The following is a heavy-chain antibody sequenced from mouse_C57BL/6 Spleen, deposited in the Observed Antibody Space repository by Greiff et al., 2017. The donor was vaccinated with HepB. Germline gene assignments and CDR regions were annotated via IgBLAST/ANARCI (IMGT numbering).Heavy chain of an antibody. CDR3: ARPYGGYAMDY. CDR2: INPYNGGT. Sequence: EVKLQESGPVLVKPGASVKMSCKASGYTFTDYYMNWVKQSHGKSLEWIGVINPYNGGTSYNQKFKGKATLTVDKSSSTAYMELNSLTSEDSAVYYCARPYGGYAMDYWGQGTSVTVSS. CDR1: GYTFTDYY. J-gene: IGHJ4*01. D-gene: IGHD1-2*01. V-gene: IGHV1-19*01.